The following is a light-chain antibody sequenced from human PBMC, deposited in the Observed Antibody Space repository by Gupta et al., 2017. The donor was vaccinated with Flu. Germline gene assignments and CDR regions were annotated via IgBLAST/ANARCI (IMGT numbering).Light chain of an antibody. J-gene: IGKJ4*01. CDR1: QTVSNY. Sequence: SPATLSLSPGERATLSCRASQTVSNYLAWYQQKPGQAPRLLIYDASNRATGIPARFSGSGSGTDFTLTISRLEPEDFAVYYWQQRSDLLTFGGGTKVEIK. CDR3: QQRSDLLT. CDR2: DAS. V-gene: IGKV3-11*01.